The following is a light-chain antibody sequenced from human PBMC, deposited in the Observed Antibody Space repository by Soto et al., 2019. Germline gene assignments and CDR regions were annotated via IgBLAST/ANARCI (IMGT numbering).Light chain of an antibody. CDR2: SAS. CDR3: QQSFKPPLT. J-gene: IGKJ5*01. CDR1: KAIDDY. V-gene: IGKV1-39*01. Sequence: DIQMTRSPSSLSASVGDRVTITCRSSKAIDDYLIWYQQKPGNAPNLLIYSASTLQSGVPSRFTGSGSGTDFTLTISSLQPEDSATYFCQQSFKPPLTFGQGTRVEVK.